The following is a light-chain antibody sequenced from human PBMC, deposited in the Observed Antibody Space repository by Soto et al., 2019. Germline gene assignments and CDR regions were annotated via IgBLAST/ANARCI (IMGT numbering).Light chain of an antibody. Sequence: QSVLTQPPSVSGTPGQRVTISCSGSSSNIGSHLVNWYQQVPGTAPRLLIYTNNQRPSGVPDRFSDSKSDTSASLAISGLQSEDEADYYCAAWDGSLQSWVFGGGTKLTVL. V-gene: IGLV1-44*01. J-gene: IGLJ3*02. CDR3: AAWDGSLQSWV. CDR1: SSNIGSHL. CDR2: TNN.